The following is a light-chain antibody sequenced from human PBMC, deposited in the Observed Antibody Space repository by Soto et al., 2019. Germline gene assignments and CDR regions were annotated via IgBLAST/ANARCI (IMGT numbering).Light chain of an antibody. CDR2: EVS. CDR3: CSYAGSSAVV. CDR1: SSDVGSYNL. Sequence: QSALTQPASVSGSPGQSITISCTGTSSDVGSYNLVSWYQQHPGKAPKLMIYEVSKRPSGVSNRFSGSKSGNTAPLTISGLQAEDEADYYCCSYAGSSAVVFGGGTKVTVL. J-gene: IGLJ2*01. V-gene: IGLV2-23*02.